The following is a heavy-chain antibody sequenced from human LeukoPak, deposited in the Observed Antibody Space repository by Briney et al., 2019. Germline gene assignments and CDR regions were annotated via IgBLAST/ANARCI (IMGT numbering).Heavy chain of an antibody. D-gene: IGHD3-3*01. CDR3: ARAFTIFGVVTAY. Sequence: GGSLRLSCAASGFTFTSNWMSWVRQAPGKGLEWVANIKQDGSEKYYVDSVKGRFTISRDNAKNSLYLQMNSLRAEDTAVYYCARAFTIFGVVTAYWGQGTLVTVSS. CDR2: IKQDGSEK. V-gene: IGHV3-7*01. CDR1: GFTFTSNW. J-gene: IGHJ4*02.